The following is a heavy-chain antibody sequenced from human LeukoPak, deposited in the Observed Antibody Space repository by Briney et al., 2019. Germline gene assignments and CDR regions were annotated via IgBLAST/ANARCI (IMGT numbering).Heavy chain of an antibody. D-gene: IGHD2-15*01. CDR2: INSDGSST. V-gene: IGHV3-74*01. Sequence: GGSLRLSCAASGFTFSSYWMHWVRQAPGKGLVWVSRINSDGSSTSYADSVKGRFTISRDNAKNTLYLQMNSLRAEDTAVYYCARVQGCSGGSCYSGWFDPWGQGTLVTVSS. J-gene: IGHJ5*02. CDR3: ARVQGCSGGSCYSGWFDP. CDR1: GFTFSSYW.